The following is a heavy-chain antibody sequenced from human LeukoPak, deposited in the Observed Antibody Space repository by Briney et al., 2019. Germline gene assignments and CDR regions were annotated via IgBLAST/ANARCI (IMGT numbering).Heavy chain of an antibody. J-gene: IGHJ3*02. CDR2: IYSPGTT. D-gene: IGHD3-22*01. V-gene: IGHV4-61*02. CDR3: ARGIGTSYDSSRDAFDI. Sequence: SQTLSLTCTVSAGSINSGDYSWSWFRQPPGTGLEWFGRIYSPGTTYNYNPSLKSRVTISIDTSKNQFSLKLASVTAADTAVYYCARGIGTSYDSSRDAFDIWGQGTRVTVSS. CDR1: AGSINSGDYS.